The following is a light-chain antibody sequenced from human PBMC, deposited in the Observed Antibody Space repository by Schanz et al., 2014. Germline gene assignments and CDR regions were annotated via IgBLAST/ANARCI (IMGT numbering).Light chain of an antibody. CDR2: DVS. J-gene: IGLJ1*01. CDR1: SSDVGSSKY. Sequence: QSALTQPASVSASLGQSITISCTGSSSDVGSSKYVSWYQQSPGKAPKLMIYDVSNRPSGVSNRFSGSKSGNTASLTVSGLQAEDEADYYCSSYADSSTLFGPGTKLTVL. CDR3: SSYADSSTL. V-gene: IGLV2-14*01.